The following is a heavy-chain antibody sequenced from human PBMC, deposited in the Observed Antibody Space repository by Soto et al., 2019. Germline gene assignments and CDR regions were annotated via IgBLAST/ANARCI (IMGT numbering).Heavy chain of an antibody. CDR2: ISSSSSHI. D-gene: IGHD3-3*01. J-gene: IGHJ6*02. CDR3: ASFLEWLSAYYYGMDV. V-gene: IGHV3-21*01. CDR1: GFTFSSYS. Sequence: GGSLRLSCAASGFTFSSYSMNWVRQAPGKGLEWVSSISSSSSHIYYADSVKGRFTISRDNAKNSLYLQMNSLRAEDTAVYYCASFLEWLSAYYYGMDVWGQGTTVTVSS.